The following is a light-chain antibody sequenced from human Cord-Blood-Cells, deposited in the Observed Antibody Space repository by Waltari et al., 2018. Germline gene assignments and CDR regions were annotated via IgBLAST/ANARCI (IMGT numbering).Light chain of an antibody. V-gene: IGKV1-13*02. J-gene: IGKJ3*01. CDR1: QGISSA. Sequence: AIQLTQSPSSLSASVGDRVTITCRASQGISSALAWYQQKPGKAPKLLIYDASSLESGVPSRFSGSGSGTDFTLTISSLQPEDFATYYCQQFNSYSHFGPGTKVDIK. CDR2: DAS. CDR3: QQFNSYSH.